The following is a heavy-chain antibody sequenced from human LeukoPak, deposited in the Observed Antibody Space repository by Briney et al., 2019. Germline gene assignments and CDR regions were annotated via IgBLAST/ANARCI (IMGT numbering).Heavy chain of an antibody. Sequence: RSGGTLRLSCAASGFTFSSYGMSWVRQAPGKGLEWVSGINWNGGSTGYADSVKGRFTISRDNAKNSLYLQMNSLRAEDTALYYCARDQFPYGAAAGTFDYWGQGTLVTVSS. D-gene: IGHD6-13*01. CDR3: ARDQFPYGAAAGTFDY. J-gene: IGHJ4*02. V-gene: IGHV3-20*04. CDR2: INWNGGST. CDR1: GFTFSSYG.